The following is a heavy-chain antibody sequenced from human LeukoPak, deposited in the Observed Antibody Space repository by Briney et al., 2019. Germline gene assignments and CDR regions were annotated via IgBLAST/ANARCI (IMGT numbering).Heavy chain of an antibody. CDR2: IHSDGSNK. D-gene: IGHD5-12*01. CDR3: ARKPLSGGYGGTIDY. CDR1: GITFSSYG. V-gene: IGHV3-30*02. Sequence: GGSLRLSCAAPGITFSSYGMHWVRQALGKGLEWVAFIHSDGSNKYYADSVKGRFTISRDNAKNTLYLRMNSLRAEDTAIYYCARKPLSGGYGGTIDYWGQGTLVTVSS. J-gene: IGHJ4*02.